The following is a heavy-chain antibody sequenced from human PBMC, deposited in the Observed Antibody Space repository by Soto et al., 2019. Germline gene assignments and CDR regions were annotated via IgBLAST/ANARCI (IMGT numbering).Heavy chain of an antibody. D-gene: IGHD1-1*01. Sequence: QVQLRESGPGLVKPSETLSLTCNVSGGPISGYYWNWVRQPAGKGLEWIGRIYSAGTTDLNPSLKSRVIMSVDTSSNQFSLKLHSVTAADTAVYYCAANWRGAYEGLFDLWGQGTTVTVSS. J-gene: IGHJ3*01. CDR3: AANWRGAYEGLFDL. CDR2: IYSAGTT. V-gene: IGHV4-4*07. CDR1: GGPISGYY.